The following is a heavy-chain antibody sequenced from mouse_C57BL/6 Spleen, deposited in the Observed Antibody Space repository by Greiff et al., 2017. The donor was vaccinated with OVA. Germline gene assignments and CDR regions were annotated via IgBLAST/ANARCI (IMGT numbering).Heavy chain of an antibody. CDR3: ANYYGTEGDY. CDR1: GFTFSSYG. CDR2: ISSGGSYT. V-gene: IGHV5-6*01. D-gene: IGHD1-1*01. J-gene: IGHJ4*01. Sequence: EVKLMESGGDLVKPGGSLKLSCAASGFTFSSYGMSWVRQTPDKRLEWVATISSGGSYTYYPDSVKGRFTISRDNAKNTLYLQMSSLKSEDTAMYYCANYYGTEGDYWGQGTSVTVSS.